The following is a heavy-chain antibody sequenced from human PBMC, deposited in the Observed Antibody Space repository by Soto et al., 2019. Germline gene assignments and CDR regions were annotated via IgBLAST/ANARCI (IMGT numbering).Heavy chain of an antibody. CDR3: TTSWAQH. J-gene: IGHJ1*01. V-gene: IGHV3-15*07. CDR2: IKPKTDDGTT. CDR1: GFTFSNAW. Sequence: EVQLVESGGGLVKPGGSLRLSCAASGFTFSNAWMNWVRQAPGKGLEWVGRIKPKTDDGTTDYAAPVKGRFTISRDDSKNTLYLQMNSLKTEDTAVYYCTTSWAQHWGQGTLVTVSS. D-gene: IGHD6-13*01.